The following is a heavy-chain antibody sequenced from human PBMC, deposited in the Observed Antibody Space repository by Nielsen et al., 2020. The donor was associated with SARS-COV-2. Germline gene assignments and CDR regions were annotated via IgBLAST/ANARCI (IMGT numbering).Heavy chain of an antibody. V-gene: IGHV1-58*01. CDR3: AADRGIDWFDP. J-gene: IGHJ5*02. CDR1: GFTFTSSA. D-gene: IGHD3-10*01. CDR2: IVVGSGNT. Sequence: SVKVSCKASGFTFTSSAVQWVRQARGQRLEWIGWIVVGSGNTNYAQKFQERVTITRDMSTSTAYMVLSSLRSEDTAVYYCAADRGIDWFDPWGQGTLVTVSS.